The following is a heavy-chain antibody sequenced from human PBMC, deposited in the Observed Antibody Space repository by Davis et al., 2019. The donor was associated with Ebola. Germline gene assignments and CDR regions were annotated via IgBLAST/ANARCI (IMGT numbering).Heavy chain of an antibody. CDR2: INAGNGNT. J-gene: IGHJ6*02. D-gene: IGHD3-10*01. V-gene: IGHV1-3*01. Sequence: ASVKVSCKASGGTFSSYAISWVRQAPGQRLEWMGWINAGNGNTKYSQKFQGRVTITRDTSASTAYMELSSLRSEDTAVYYCARGSGGMDVWGQGTTVTVSS. CDR3: ARGSGGMDV. CDR1: GGTFSSYA.